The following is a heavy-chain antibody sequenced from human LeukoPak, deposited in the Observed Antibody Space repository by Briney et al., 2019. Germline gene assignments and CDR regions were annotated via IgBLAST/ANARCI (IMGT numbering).Heavy chain of an antibody. CDR1: GFTFSSYA. Sequence: GGSLRLSCAASGFTFSSYAMSWVRQAPGKGLEWVSAISGSGGSTYYADSVKGRFTISRDNSKNTLYLQMNSLRAEDTAVYYCAKDLPIAAAGTGTSSGDYWGQGTLVTVSS. D-gene: IGHD6-13*01. CDR2: ISGSGGST. J-gene: IGHJ4*02. V-gene: IGHV3-23*01. CDR3: AKDLPIAAAGTGTSSGDY.